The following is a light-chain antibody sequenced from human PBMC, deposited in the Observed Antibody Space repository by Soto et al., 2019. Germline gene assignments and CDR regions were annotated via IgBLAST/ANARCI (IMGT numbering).Light chain of an antibody. CDR2: WAS. CDR1: QSVLYSSNNKNF. Sequence: DIELTQSPDSLSVSLGERATINCKSSQSVLYSSNNKNFLAWYQQKPGQPPKLLIYWASTRESGVPDRFSGGGSGTDFTLTISSLQAEDVAVYYCQQYYSTLWTFGQGTKVEIK. J-gene: IGKJ1*01. V-gene: IGKV4-1*01. CDR3: QQYYSTLWT.